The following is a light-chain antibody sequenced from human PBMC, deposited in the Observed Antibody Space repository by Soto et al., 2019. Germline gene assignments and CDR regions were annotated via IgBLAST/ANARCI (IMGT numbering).Light chain of an antibody. CDR2: GAS. V-gene: IGKV3-20*01. CDR1: QNINNNY. CDR3: QQYGMSPGT. Sequence: EIVLTQSPGTLSLSPGERATLSCRASQNINNNYLAWYQQKPGQAPRLLINGASSRAADLPDRFSGSGSGTDFTLTISRLEPEDFAVYYCQQYGMSPGTFGQGTKVEIK. J-gene: IGKJ1*01.